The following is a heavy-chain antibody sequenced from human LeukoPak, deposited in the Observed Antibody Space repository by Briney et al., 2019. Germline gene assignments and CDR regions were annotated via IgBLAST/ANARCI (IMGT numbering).Heavy chain of an antibody. Sequence: GGSLRLSCAASGFTISSYSMNWVRQAPGKGLEWVSSIGTSSSYIYYADSLKGRFTISRDNAKNSLYLQMNSLRAEDTAVYYCARRATSERGHSYGLDYWGQGTLVTVSS. CDR1: GFTISSYS. CDR2: IGTSSSYI. J-gene: IGHJ4*02. CDR3: ARRATSERGHSYGLDY. D-gene: IGHD5-18*01. V-gene: IGHV3-21*01.